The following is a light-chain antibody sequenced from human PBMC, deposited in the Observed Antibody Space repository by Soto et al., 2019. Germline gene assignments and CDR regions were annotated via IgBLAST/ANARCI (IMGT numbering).Light chain of an antibody. CDR2: GAS. Sequence: EIVLTHSPGTLSFSPLEIATLSFSSSQSVSSRFLAWYQQKPGQAPRLLMYGASNRATGIPDRFSGTGSGTDFTLTISRLEPEDFAVYYCQQSSNWPPINFGQGTRLEIK. J-gene: IGKJ5*01. V-gene: IGKV3D-20*02. CDR1: QSVSSRF. CDR3: QQSSNWPPIN.